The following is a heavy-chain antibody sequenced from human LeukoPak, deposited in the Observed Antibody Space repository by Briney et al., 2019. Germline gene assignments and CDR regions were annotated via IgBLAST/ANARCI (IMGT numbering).Heavy chain of an antibody. D-gene: IGHD3-9*01. J-gene: IGHJ3*02. Sequence: GASVKVSCKASGGTFSSYAISWVRQAPGQGLEWMGGIIPIFGTANYAQKFQGRVTITADESTSTAYMELSSLRSEDTAVYYCARAPPYYDILTGYHDAFDIWGQGTMVTVSS. CDR1: GGTFSSYA. V-gene: IGHV1-69*01. CDR3: ARAPPYYDILTGYHDAFDI. CDR2: IIPIFGTA.